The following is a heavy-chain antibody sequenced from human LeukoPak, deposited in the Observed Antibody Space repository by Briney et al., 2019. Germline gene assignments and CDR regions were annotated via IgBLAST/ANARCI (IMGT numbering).Heavy chain of an antibody. D-gene: IGHD4-23*01. CDR2: IGPHSSAT. Sequence: ASMKVSCKSSGFTFTDYYIHWVRQAPGQGLEWMGYIGPHSSATSSPQEFQGRVTITRDTSMSTSYMELTRLTSDETAVYYCAREGNGLLSKDFDYWGQGTLVTVSS. CDR1: GFTFTDYY. CDR3: AREGNGLLSKDFDY. V-gene: IGHV1-2*02. J-gene: IGHJ4*02.